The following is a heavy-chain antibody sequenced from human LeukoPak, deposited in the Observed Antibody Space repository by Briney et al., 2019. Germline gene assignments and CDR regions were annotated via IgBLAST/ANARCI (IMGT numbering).Heavy chain of an antibody. D-gene: IGHD3-22*01. Sequence: PGGSLRLSCAASGFTFSSYSMNWVRQAPGKGLEWVSSISSSSSYIYYADSVKGRFTISRDNAKNSLYLQTNSLRAEDTAVYYCARDGLKDYYDSSGYDWGQGTLVTVSS. CDR2: ISSSSSYI. CDR3: ARDGLKDYYDSSGYD. J-gene: IGHJ4*02. V-gene: IGHV3-21*01. CDR1: GFTFSSYS.